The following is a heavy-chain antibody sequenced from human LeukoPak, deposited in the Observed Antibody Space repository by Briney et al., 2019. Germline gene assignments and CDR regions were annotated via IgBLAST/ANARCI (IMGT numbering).Heavy chain of an antibody. CDR1: GFTFSSYT. CDR2: IASSGTST. J-gene: IGHJ4*02. D-gene: IGHD4-17*01. Sequence: GGSLRLSCAASGFTFSSYTMNWVRQAPGKGLEWVSSIASSGTSTYYADSVKGRFAVSRDNARNTLYLEMNRLRAEDTAIYYYSKTPGDPWSWYDYWGQGTLVTVSS. V-gene: IGHV3-21*01. CDR3: SKTPGDPWSWYDY.